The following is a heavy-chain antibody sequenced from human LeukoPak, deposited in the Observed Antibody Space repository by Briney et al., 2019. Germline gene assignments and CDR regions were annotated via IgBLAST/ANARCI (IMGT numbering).Heavy chain of an antibody. J-gene: IGHJ4*02. CDR3: ARSRGWLQSHPLGY. CDR1: GVSISSSNSY. D-gene: IGHD5-24*01. Sequence: SETLSLTCTVSGVSISSSNSYWGWIRQPPGKGLEWIGGIYYTGNTYYNASLKSRVTISIDTSKNQFSLKLSSVTAADTAVYYCARSRGWLQSHPLGYWGQGTLVAVSS. CDR2: IYYTGNT. V-gene: IGHV4-39*01.